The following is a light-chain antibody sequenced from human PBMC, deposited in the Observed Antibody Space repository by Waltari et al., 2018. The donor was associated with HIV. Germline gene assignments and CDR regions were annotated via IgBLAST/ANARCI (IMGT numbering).Light chain of an antibody. V-gene: IGKV2-24*01. Sequence: DIVMTLTPLSSPVPLGQQASISCRSSQSLEHRDGNTYLRWLQQRPGQPPRLLIHKISNRCSGVPDRFSGSGAGTDFTLKISRVEAEDVGVYYCMQSIEFPLTFGGGTKVEIK. J-gene: IGKJ4*01. CDR1: QSLEHRDGNTY. CDR2: KIS. CDR3: MQSIEFPLT.